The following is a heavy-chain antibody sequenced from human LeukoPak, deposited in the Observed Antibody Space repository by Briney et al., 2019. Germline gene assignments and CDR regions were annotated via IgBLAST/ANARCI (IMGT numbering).Heavy chain of an antibody. CDR3: ARRPYYYDSSGYYYFDY. V-gene: IGHV3-20*04. Sequence: PGGSLRLSCAASGFTFDDYGISWVRQAPGKGLEWVSGINWNGGSTGYADSVKGRFTISRDNAKNSLYLQMNSLRAEDTALYYCARRPYYYDSSGYYYFDYWGQGTLVTVSS. J-gene: IGHJ4*02. CDR1: GFTFDDYG. CDR2: INWNGGST. D-gene: IGHD3-22*01.